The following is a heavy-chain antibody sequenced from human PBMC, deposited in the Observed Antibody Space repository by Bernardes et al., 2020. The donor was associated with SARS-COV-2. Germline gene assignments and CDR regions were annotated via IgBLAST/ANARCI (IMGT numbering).Heavy chain of an antibody. V-gene: IGHV3-64D*06. Sequence: GRSRRLSSPASGFTFSANAMQWDSQAQGEGMGYDSGIIDDGDRTHYGYSGKGRLNIARDDSKNTVYRQMSSLRVEDTAVYHCVQDRRVTYTFNNWGQGILVTVSS. CDR1: GFTFSANA. D-gene: IGHD2-21*02. J-gene: IGHJ1*01. CDR2: IIDDGDRT. CDR3: VQDRRVTYTFNN.